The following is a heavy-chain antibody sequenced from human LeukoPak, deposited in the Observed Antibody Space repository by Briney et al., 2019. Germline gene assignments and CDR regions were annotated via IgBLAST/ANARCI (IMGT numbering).Heavy chain of an antibody. V-gene: IGHV3-48*02. Sequence: GGSLRLSCAASGFTFSSYTMNWVRQAPGKGLVWLAYITTGGSTKYYADSVKGRFTISRDNAKNSLYLQMTSLRDEDTAMYFCARGGPTVVTGLDYWGQGTLVTVSS. J-gene: IGHJ4*02. CDR3: ARGGPTVVTGLDY. CDR1: GFTFSSYT. D-gene: IGHD4-23*01. CDR2: ITTGGSTK.